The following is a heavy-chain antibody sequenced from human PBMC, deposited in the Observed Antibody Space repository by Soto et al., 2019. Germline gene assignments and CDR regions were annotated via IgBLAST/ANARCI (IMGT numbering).Heavy chain of an antibody. J-gene: IGHJ6*02. Sequence: QVQLVESGGGVVQPGRSLRLSCAASGFTFSSYGMHWVRQAPGKGLEWVAVISYDGSNKYYADCVKGRFTISRDNSKNTLHRQTNSQRAEDTAVYYCAKEAAANTAMESPYGMDVWGQGTTVTVSS. D-gene: IGHD5-18*01. V-gene: IGHV3-30*18. CDR1: GFTFSSYG. CDR3: AKEAAANTAMESPYGMDV. CDR2: ISYDGSNK.